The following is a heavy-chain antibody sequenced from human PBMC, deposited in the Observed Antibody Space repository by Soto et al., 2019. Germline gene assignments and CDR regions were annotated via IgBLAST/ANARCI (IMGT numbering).Heavy chain of an antibody. CDR3: ARVYSSWYGSNYYYGMDV. J-gene: IGHJ6*02. CDR2: MNPNSGNT. V-gene: IGHV1-8*01. Sequence: ASVKVSCKASGYTFTSYDINWVRQATGQGLEWMGWMNPNSGNTGYAQKFQGRVTMTRNTSISTAYMELSSLRSEDTAVYYCARVYSSWYGSNYYYGMDVWGQGTTVTVSS. CDR1: GYTFTSYD. D-gene: IGHD6-13*01.